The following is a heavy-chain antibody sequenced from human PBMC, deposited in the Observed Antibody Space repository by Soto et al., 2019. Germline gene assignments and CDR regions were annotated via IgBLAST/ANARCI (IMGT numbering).Heavy chain of an antibody. CDR2: INPYNANT. Sequence: SVKVSFKTSGYTFTNHGINWVRQAPVQGLEWMGWINPYNANTYFAQKLKSRGTMTTDTSTSTAYMDLRSLTSDDTAVYYCARDRVAGIWGDAFDIWGQGTMVTV. CDR1: GYTFTNHG. J-gene: IGHJ3*02. V-gene: IGHV1-18*04. D-gene: IGHD3-16*01. CDR3: ARDRVAGIWGDAFDI.